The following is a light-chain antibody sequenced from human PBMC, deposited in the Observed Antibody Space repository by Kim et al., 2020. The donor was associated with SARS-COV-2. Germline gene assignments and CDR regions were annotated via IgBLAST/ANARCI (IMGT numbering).Light chain of an antibody. CDR1: NIGRSS. J-gene: IGLJ3*02. Sequence: APGKTAMITCGGNNIGRSSVHWYQQMPGQAPVLVISYESDRPSGIPERFSGSTSGSTATLTIRRVEVGDEADYYCQVWDPSSDHWLFGGGTQLTVL. CDR3: QVWDPSSDHWL. V-gene: IGLV3-21*04. CDR2: YES.